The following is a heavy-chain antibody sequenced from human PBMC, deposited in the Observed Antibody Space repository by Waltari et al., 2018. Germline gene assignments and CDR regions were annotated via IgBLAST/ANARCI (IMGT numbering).Heavy chain of an antibody. CDR3: AGGLREYLYYFYGMDV. J-gene: IGHJ6*02. Sequence: EVQVVESGGGLIQPGGSLRLSCAASGFTVSGNYMNWVRQAPGKGLEWVSVIYSGGSTYYADSVRGRFTISRDTSMNTLYLQMDSLRAEDTAVYYCAGGLREYLYYFYGMDVWGQGTTVTVSS. V-gene: IGHV3-53*01. D-gene: IGHD5-12*01. CDR2: IYSGGST. CDR1: GFTVSGNY.